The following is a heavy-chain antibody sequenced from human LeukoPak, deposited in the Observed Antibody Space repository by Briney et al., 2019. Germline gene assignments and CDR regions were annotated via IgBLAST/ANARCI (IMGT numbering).Heavy chain of an antibody. CDR2: INHSGST. Sequence: SETLSLTCAVYGVSFSGYYWSWIRQPPGKGLEWIGGINHSGSTNYNPSLKSRVTISVDTSKNQFSLKLSSVAAADTAVYYCARGRDYWGQGTLVTVSS. CDR3: ARGRDY. V-gene: IGHV4-34*01. J-gene: IGHJ4*02. CDR1: GVSFSGYY.